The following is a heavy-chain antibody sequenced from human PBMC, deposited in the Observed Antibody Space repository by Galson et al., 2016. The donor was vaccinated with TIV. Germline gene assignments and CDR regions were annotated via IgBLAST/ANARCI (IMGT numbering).Heavy chain of an antibody. CDR1: GFPFSTYA. Sequence: SLRLSCAGSGFPFSTYAMHWVRQAPGKGLKWVSSLSGTGDRAIYADSVQGRFTISRDTSTSTVFLQMNGLRADDTAVYYCARGPEYYDFWSGFSGDYFDYWGQGTLVTVSS. CDR3: ARGPEYYDFWSGFSGDYFDY. J-gene: IGHJ4*02. D-gene: IGHD3-3*01. V-gene: IGHV3-23*01. CDR2: LSGTGDRA.